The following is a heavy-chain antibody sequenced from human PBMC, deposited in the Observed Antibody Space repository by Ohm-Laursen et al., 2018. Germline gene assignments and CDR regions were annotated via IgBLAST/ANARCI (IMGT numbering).Heavy chain of an antibody. CDR3: ARGLWWFDP. J-gene: IGHJ5*02. V-gene: IGHV4-38-2*01. CDR1: GYSISSGYY. CDR2: IYHSGFT. Sequence: GTLSLTCGVSGYSISSGYYWGWIRQPPGKGLEWIGTIYHSGFTYSNPSLKSRLTMSVDTSKNQFSLNLSSVTAADTALYYCARGLWWFDPWGQGTLVTVSS.